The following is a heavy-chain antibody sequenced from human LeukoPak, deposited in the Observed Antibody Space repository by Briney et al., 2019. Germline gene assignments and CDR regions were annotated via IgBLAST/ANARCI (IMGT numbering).Heavy chain of an antibody. CDR1: GGSISSYY. J-gene: IGHJ4*02. Sequence: SETLSLTCTVSGGSISSYYWTWIRQPAGKGLEWIGRIYTSGSTDYSPSLKSRVTMSVDTSRNQFSLRLSSVTAADTAVYYCARHSSSWYFDEWGQGTLVTVSS. D-gene: IGHD6-13*01. CDR2: IYTSGST. CDR3: ARHSSSWYFDE. V-gene: IGHV4-4*07.